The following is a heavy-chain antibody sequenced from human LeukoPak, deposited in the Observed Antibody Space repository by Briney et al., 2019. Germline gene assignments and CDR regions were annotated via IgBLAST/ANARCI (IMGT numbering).Heavy chain of an antibody. Sequence: ASVKVSCRASGYTFTAYYIEWVRQAPGQGLEWMGWINPTSGGTNYAQKFQGRVTMTRDTSISTASMELSRLTSDDTAVYYCTRGYRHGFDPWGQGTLVTVSS. CDR2: INPTSGGT. D-gene: IGHD1-14*01. CDR3: TRGYRHGFDP. CDR1: GYTFTAYY. J-gene: IGHJ5*02. V-gene: IGHV1-2*02.